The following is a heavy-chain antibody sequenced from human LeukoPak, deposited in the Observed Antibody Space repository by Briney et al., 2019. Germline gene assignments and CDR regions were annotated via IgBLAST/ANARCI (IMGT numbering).Heavy chain of an antibody. V-gene: IGHV3-15*01. Sequence: PGGSLRLSCAVYGFTFSSYWMSWVRQAPGKGLEWVGRIKSKTDGGTTDYAAPVKGRFTISRDDSKNTLYLQMNSLKTEDTAVYYCTTDVGLLWFGELLYGKFDYWGQGTLVTVSS. CDR2: IKSKTDGGTT. D-gene: IGHD3-10*01. CDR3: TTDVGLLWFGELLYGKFDY. CDR1: GFTFSSYW. J-gene: IGHJ4*02.